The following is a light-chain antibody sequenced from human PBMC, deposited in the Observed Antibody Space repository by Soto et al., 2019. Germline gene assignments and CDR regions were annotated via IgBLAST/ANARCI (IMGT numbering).Light chain of an antibody. CDR3: QQSYSTPRT. CDR2: DVS. CDR1: QSVSSD. Sequence: EIVLTQSPATLSLSPGERATLSCRASQSVSSDLAWYQQKPGQAPRLLIYDVSDRATGVPARFSGSGSGTDVTLTISSLQPEDFATYDCQQSYSTPRTFGQGTKLEIK. J-gene: IGKJ2*01. V-gene: IGKV3-11*01.